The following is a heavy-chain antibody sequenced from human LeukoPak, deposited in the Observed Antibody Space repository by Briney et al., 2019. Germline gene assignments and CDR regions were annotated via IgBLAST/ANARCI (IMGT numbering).Heavy chain of an antibody. CDR3: TKERRGTYYAFES. V-gene: IGHV3-11*01. J-gene: IGHJ4*02. D-gene: IGHD3-16*01. CDR2: ITSGAGST. CDR1: GFSISDYY. Sequence: PGGSLRLSCDASGFSISDYYMSWIGQSPVKRLEWISYITSGAGSTKYADSVKGRFTISRDKAKNSVALQLNSLRPEDTAVYYCTKERRGTYYAFESWGQGTLVTVSS.